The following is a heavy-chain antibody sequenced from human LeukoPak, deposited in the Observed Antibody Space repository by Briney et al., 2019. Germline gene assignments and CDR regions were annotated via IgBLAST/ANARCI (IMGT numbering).Heavy chain of an antibody. Sequence: KPSETLSLTCAVSGGSISSSNWWSWVRQPPGKGLEWIGEIYHSGSTNYNPSLKSRVTISVDKSKNQFSLKLSSVTAADTAVYYCARDGFAYYYYYMDVWGKGTTVTVSS. CDR3: ARDGFAYYYYYMDV. V-gene: IGHV4-4*02. CDR2: IYHSGST. CDR1: GGSISSSNW. J-gene: IGHJ6*03. D-gene: IGHD3-10*01.